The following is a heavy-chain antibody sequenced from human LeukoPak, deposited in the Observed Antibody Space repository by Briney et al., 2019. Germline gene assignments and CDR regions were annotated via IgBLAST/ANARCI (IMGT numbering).Heavy chain of an antibody. CDR2: ISYDVSNK. Sequence: RGSLRLSCAASGFTFSSYAIRCVRHAPREGRERGAVISYDVSNKYYADSLKGPFTISRDNSKNTLYLQMHRLRAQDTDVYSCASLPFSSTSDVGQVGDYWGQGTLVTVSS. CDR1: GFTFSSYA. J-gene: IGHJ4*02. CDR3: ASLPFSSTSDVGQVGDY. V-gene: IGHV3-30*04. D-gene: IGHD2-2*01.